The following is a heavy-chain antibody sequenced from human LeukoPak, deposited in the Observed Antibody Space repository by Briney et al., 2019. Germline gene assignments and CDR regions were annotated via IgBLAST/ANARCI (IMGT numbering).Heavy chain of an antibody. J-gene: IGHJ4*02. CDR2: ISGSGGST. CDR3: AKDLFRIYYFDY. D-gene: IGHD2-21*01. Sequence: GGSLRLSCAASGFTFSSYAMSWVRQAPGKGLEWVSAISGSGGSTYYADSVMGRFTISRDNSKNTLYLQMNSLRAEDTAVYYCAKDLFRIYYFDYWGQGTLVTVSS. CDR1: GFTFSSYA. V-gene: IGHV3-23*01.